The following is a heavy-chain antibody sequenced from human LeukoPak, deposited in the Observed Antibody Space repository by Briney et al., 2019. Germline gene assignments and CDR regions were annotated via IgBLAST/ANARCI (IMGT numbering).Heavy chain of an antibody. Sequence: GGSLRLSCAASGFTFSDYYMSWIRQAPGKGLEWVSYISSSGSTIYYADSVKGRFTISRDNSKNTLYLQMNSLRTEDTAVYYCARDHDSSGYYYPIGGWFDPWGQGTLVTVSS. D-gene: IGHD3-22*01. CDR2: ISSSGSTI. J-gene: IGHJ5*02. CDR3: ARDHDSSGYYYPIGGWFDP. CDR1: GFTFSDYY. V-gene: IGHV3-11*04.